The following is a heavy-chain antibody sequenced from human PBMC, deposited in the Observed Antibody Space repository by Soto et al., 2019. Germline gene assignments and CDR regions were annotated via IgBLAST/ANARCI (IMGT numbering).Heavy chain of an antibody. CDR3: AKDSGYQLPDNYFYYGLDV. V-gene: IGHV3-30*18. CDR1: GFTFTSHA. D-gene: IGHD2-2*01. J-gene: IGHJ6*02. Sequence: SLRLSCAASGFTFTSHAMHLVLQTPCNGLEWVAAISYDEIDKKYASSVKGRFTVSRDNVKNTLSLQMNSLRPEDTAVYYCAKDSGYQLPDNYFYYGLDVWGQGTTVTVSS. CDR2: ISYDEIDK.